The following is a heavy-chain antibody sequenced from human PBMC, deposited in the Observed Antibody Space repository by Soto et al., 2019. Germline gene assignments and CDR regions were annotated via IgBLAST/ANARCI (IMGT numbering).Heavy chain of an antibody. J-gene: IGHJ4*02. CDR1: GYTFTGYY. V-gene: IGHV1-2*04. D-gene: IGHD3-10*01. CDR3: ARDPGGIWFGELSPSHYYYGMDAYY. Sequence: ASVKVSCKASGYTFTGYYMHWVRQAPGQGLEWMGWINPNSGGTNYAQKFQGWVTMTRDTSISTAYMELSRLRSDDTAVYYCARDPGGIWFGELSPSHYYYGMDAYYWGQGILVTVSS. CDR2: INPNSGGT.